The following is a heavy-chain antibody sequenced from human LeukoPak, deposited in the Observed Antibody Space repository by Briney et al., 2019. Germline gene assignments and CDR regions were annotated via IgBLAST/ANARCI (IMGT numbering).Heavy chain of an antibody. CDR3: ARDLPIVVVPAVMSY. Sequence: GASVKVSCKASGYTFTSYYMHWVRQAPGQGLEWMGIINPSGGSTSYAQKFQGRVTMTRDTSTSTVYMELSSLRSEDTAVYYCARDLPIVVVPAVMSYWGQGTLVTVSS. CDR2: INPSGGST. V-gene: IGHV1-46*01. J-gene: IGHJ4*02. D-gene: IGHD2-2*01. CDR1: GYTFTSYY.